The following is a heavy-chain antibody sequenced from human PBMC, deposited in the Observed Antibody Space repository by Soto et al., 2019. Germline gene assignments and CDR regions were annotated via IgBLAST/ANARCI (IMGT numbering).Heavy chain of an antibody. CDR3: ATRGYSGYDFDY. D-gene: IGHD5-12*01. CDR2: IYYSGST. CDR1: GGSISSYY. V-gene: IGHV4-59*01. J-gene: IGHJ4*02. Sequence: QVQLQESGPGLVKPSETLSLTCTVSGGSISSYYWSWIRQPPGKGLEWIGYIYYSGSTNYNPSLKSRVTISVDTSNNQFSLKLSSVTAADTAVYYCATRGYSGYDFDYWGQGTLVTVSS.